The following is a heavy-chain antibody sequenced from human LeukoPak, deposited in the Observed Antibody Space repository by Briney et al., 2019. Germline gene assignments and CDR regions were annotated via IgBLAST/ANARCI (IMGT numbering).Heavy chain of an antibody. V-gene: IGHV4-39*07. CDR2: IYYSGSM. D-gene: IGHD2-21*02. CDR1: GGSISSYSYH. Sequence: SETLSLTCTVSGGSISSYSYHWGWIRQPPGKGLEWIGSIYYSGSMYYNPSLKSRVTISVDTSKNQFSLKLSSVTAADTAVYYCARDIVVVTARWFDPWGQGTLVTVSS. J-gene: IGHJ5*02. CDR3: ARDIVVVTARWFDP.